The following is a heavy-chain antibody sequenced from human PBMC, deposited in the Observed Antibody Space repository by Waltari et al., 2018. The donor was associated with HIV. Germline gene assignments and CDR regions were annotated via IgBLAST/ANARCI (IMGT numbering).Heavy chain of an antibody. V-gene: IGHV4-59*01. CDR3: ARGGYSSSWYLNWFDP. D-gene: IGHD6-13*01. CDR1: GGSISSYY. J-gene: IGHJ5*02. CDR2: IYYSVST. Sequence: QVQLQESGPGLVKPSETLSLTCTVPGGSISSYYWSWIRQPPGKGLAWIGYIYYSVSTNYTPALKSRVTISVDTSKNQFSLKLSSVTAADTAVYSCARGGYSSSWYLNWFDPWGQGTLVTVSS.